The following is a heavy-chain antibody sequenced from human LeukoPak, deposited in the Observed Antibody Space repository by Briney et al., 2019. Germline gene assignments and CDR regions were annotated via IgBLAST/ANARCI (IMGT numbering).Heavy chain of an antibody. D-gene: IGHD6-13*01. CDR2: IYFGDSHT. CDR3: ARSAGSSSSWEFDY. V-gene: IGHV5-51*01. Sequence: GESLKISCKGSGNSFTSYWIGWVRQMPGKGLEWRGIIYFGDSHTRYSPSFQGQVTISADKSISTAYLQWSSLKASDTAIYYCARSAGSSSSWEFDYWGQGTLVTVSS. CDR1: GNSFTSYW. J-gene: IGHJ4*02.